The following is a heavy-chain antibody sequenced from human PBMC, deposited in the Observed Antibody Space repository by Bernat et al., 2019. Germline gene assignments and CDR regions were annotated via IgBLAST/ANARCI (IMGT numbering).Heavy chain of an antibody. D-gene: IGHD6-19*01. CDR2: ISYDGSNK. CDR1: GFTFSSYG. J-gene: IGHJ5*02. CDR3: AKDLFFVAVAGIADP. Sequence: QVQLVESGGGVVQPGRSLRLSCAASGFTFSSYGMHWVRQAPGKGMEWVAVISYDGSNKYYADSVQGRFTISRDNSKNTLYLQMNSLRAEDTAVYYCAKDLFFVAVAGIADPWGQGTLVTVSS. V-gene: IGHV3-30*18.